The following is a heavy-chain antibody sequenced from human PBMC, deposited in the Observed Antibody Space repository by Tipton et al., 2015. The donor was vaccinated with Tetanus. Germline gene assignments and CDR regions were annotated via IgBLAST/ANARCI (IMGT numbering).Heavy chain of an antibody. Sequence: QSGAEVRKAGESLKISCKVSGHDSRSYWISWVRQMPGKGLEWMGIVYPGDSDATYSPSFQGQVTISADKSISTAYLQWRSLKASDTAIYFCARLPKHYSASGSTWGQGTPVTVSS. CDR1: GHDSRSYW. CDR3: ARLPKHYSASGST. CDR2: VYPGDSDA. J-gene: IGHJ5*02. V-gene: IGHV5-51*01. D-gene: IGHD3-10*01.